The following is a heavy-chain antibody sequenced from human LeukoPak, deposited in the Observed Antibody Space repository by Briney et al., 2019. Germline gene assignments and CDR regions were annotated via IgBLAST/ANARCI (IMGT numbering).Heavy chain of an antibody. D-gene: IGHD2-2*01. J-gene: IGHJ3*02. V-gene: IGHV4-39*07. CDR1: GGSISSTSYY. CDR3: ARGPPDCSSTSCYAFDAFDI. Sequence: SETLSLTCTVSGGSISSTSYYWGWIRQPPGKGLEWIGSMYSSGSTYYNPSLKSRVTISVDTSKNQFSLKLSSVTAADTAVYYCARGPPDCSSTSCYAFDAFDIWGQGTMVTVSS. CDR2: MYSSGST.